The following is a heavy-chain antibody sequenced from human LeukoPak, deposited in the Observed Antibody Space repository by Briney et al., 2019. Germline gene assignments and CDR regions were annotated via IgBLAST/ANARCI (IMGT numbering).Heavy chain of an antibody. V-gene: IGHV4-39*01. Sequence: KPSETLSLTCTVSGGSISSSSHHWGWIRQPPGKGLEWLGSIYYSGTTHNNPSLKSRVTISVDPSKNQFSLRLSFVTAADTAVYYCARLLYYYDSSGVPDYWGQGTLVTVSS. CDR2: IYYSGTT. D-gene: IGHD3-22*01. CDR3: ARLLYYYDSSGVPDY. J-gene: IGHJ4*02. CDR1: GGSISSSSHH.